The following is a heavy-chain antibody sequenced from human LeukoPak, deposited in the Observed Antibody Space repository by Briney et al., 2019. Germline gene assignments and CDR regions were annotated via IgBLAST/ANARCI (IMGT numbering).Heavy chain of an antibody. CDR2: INHSGST. Sequence: SETLSLTCAVYGGSFSGYYWSWIRQPPGKGLEWIGEINHSGSTDYNPSLKRRVTISVDTSKNQFSLKLSSVTAADTAVYYCARGLRQRGGILAPFWGKGTTVTVSS. V-gene: IGHV4-34*01. CDR3: ARGLRQRGGILAPF. J-gene: IGHJ6*04. CDR1: GGSFSGYY. D-gene: IGHD2-15*01.